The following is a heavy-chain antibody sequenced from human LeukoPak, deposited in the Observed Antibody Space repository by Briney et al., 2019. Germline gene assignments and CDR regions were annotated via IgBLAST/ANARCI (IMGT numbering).Heavy chain of an antibody. CDR1: GGSISSYY. D-gene: IGHD6-13*01. J-gene: IGHJ4*02. V-gene: IGHV4-59*01. CDR2: IYYSGST. Sequence: SETLSLTCTVSGGSISSYYWSWIRQPPGKGLEWIGYIYYSGSTNYNPSLKSRVTISVDTSKNQFSLKLTSVTAADTAVYYCARSIGYSSSWYGHWGQGTLVTVSS. CDR3: ARSIGYSSSWYGH.